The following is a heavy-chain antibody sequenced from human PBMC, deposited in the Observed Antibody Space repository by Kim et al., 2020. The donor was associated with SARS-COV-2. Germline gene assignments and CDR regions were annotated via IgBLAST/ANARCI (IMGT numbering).Heavy chain of an antibody. V-gene: IGHV3-53*01. CDR3: ASRGHTNGYWKLQD. D-gene: IGHD2-8*01. CDR2: IHIGGGT. CDR1: GFIVSDNY. Sequence: GGSLRLSCVASGFIVSDNYMMWVRQAPGEGLEWVSLIHIGGGTNYADSVRGRFTISRDNSKNTLYLQMNSLRAEDTAVYYCASRGHTNGYWKLQDWGQGTLVTVSS. J-gene: IGHJ4*02.